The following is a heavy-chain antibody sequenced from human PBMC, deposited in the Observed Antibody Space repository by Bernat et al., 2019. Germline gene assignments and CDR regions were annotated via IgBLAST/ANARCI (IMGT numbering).Heavy chain of an antibody. CDR1: GGTFSSYA. J-gene: IGHJ6*02. CDR2: IIPIFGTA. D-gene: IGHD1-26*01. CDR3: ARGNERWELIPYGMDV. Sequence: QVQLVQSGAEVKKPGSSVKVSCKASGGTFSSYAISWVRQAPGQGLEWMGGIIPIFGTANYAQKFQGRVTITADKSTGTAYMGLSSLRSEDTAVYYCARGNERWELIPYGMDVWGQGTTVTVSS. V-gene: IGHV1-69*06.